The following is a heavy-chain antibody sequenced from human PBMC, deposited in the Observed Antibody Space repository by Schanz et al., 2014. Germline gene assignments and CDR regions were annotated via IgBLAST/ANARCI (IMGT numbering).Heavy chain of an antibody. Sequence: QVQLVESGGGVVQPGRSLRLSCAASGFTFSKYGMHWVRQAPGKGLEWVAVIWYDGSNKYYGDSVKGRFTISRDNSKNTLYLQMNSLRPDDTAVYYCAKALKPYIASRNGLDVWGHGTTVTVSS. CDR3: AKALKPYIASRNGLDV. CDR1: GFTFSKYG. V-gene: IGHV3-33*06. J-gene: IGHJ6*02. CDR2: IWYDGSNK. D-gene: IGHD3-16*01.